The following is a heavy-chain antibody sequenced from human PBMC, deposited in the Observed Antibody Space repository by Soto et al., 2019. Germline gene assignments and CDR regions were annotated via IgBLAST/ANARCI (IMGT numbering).Heavy chain of an antibody. J-gene: IGHJ4*02. V-gene: IGHV4-59*08. Sequence: SETLSLTCTVSGGSISSYYWSWIRQPPGKGLEWIGYIYYSGSTNYNPSLKSRVTISVDTSKNQFSLKLSSVTAADTAVYYCARSSEYYDYIWGSYHYFDYWGQGTLVTVSS. D-gene: IGHD3-16*02. CDR3: ARSSEYYDYIWGSYHYFDY. CDR2: IYYSGST. CDR1: GGSISSYY.